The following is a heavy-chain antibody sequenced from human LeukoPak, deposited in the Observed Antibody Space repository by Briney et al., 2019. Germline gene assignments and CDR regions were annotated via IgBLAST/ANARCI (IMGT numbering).Heavy chain of an antibody. CDR2: IKQDGSQK. CDR3: ARDQSQGYYYDSSGYYSSSFAEYFQH. D-gene: IGHD3-22*01. CDR1: GFTFSSYW. Sequence: PGGSLRLSCAASGFTFSSYWMSWVRQAPGKGLEWVANIKQDGSQKEYVDSVKGRFTISRDNAKNSLYLQMSSLRAEDTAVYYCARDQSQGYYYDSSGYYSSSFAEYFQHWGQGTLVTVSS. V-gene: IGHV3-7*01. J-gene: IGHJ1*01.